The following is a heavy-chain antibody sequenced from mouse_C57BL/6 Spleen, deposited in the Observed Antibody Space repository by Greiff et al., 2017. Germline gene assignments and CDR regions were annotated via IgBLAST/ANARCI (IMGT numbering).Heavy chain of an antibody. CDR2: IDPSDSYT. Sequence: QVQLQQSGAELVKPGASVKLSCKASGYTFTSYWMQWVKQRPGQGLEWIGEIDPSDSYTNYNQKFKGKATLTVDTSSSTAYMQLSSLTSEDSAVYYCARGITTVVATRDYWGQGTTLTVSS. CDR1: GYTFTSYW. V-gene: IGHV1-50*01. J-gene: IGHJ2*01. D-gene: IGHD1-1*01. CDR3: ARGITTVVATRDY.